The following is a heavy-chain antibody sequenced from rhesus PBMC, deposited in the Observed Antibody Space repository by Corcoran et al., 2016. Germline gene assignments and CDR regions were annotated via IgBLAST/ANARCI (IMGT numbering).Heavy chain of an antibody. J-gene: IGHJ4*01. V-gene: IGHV4-160*01. CDR3: ARDSAGGGGFDF. D-gene: IGHD1-1*01. CDR1: GDSFSSYW. CDR2: MYGSSGRT. Sequence: QVQLQESGPGLVKPSETLSLTCAVSGDSFSSYWCGWIRQPPGKGLEWIGGMYGSSGRTEYNPSLKSRATISRDTSKNQFSLKVRSVTAADTAEYYCARDSAGGGGFDFWGQGVLVTVSS.